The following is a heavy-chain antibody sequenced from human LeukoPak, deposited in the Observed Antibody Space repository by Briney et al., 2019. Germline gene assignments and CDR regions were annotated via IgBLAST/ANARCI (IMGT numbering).Heavy chain of an antibody. D-gene: IGHD1-7*01. CDR2: INPSGGTT. Sequence: ASVKVSCKASGYTFTNHYIHWVRQAPGQGLQWVATINPSGGTTSYAEKFQGRVTVTRDTATSKVYMELSSLRSEDTAVYYCAKSYNWNYRRAFDIWGQGTMVTVSS. J-gene: IGHJ3*02. V-gene: IGHV1-46*01. CDR3: AKSYNWNYRRAFDI. CDR1: GYTFTNHY.